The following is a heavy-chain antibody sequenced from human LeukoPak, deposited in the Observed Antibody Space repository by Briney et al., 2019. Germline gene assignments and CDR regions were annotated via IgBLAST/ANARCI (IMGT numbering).Heavy chain of an antibody. V-gene: IGHV3-66*01. CDR1: GFTFSSYA. CDR3: ARDHYSGGMGV. J-gene: IGHJ6*02. D-gene: IGHD2-15*01. Sequence: GGSLRLSCAASGFTFSSYAMHWVRQAPGKGLEWVSVIYGGSTTFYADSVKGRFTISRDNSKNTLDLQMNSLRAEDTAVYYCARDHYSGGMGVWGQGTAVTVSS. CDR2: IYGGSTT.